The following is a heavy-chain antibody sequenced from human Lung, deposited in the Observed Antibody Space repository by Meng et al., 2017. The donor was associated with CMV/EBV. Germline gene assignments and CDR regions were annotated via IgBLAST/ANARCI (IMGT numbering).Heavy chain of an antibody. Sequence: SETLSLTCTVSGHPITTYYWSWIRQPPGKGLEWIGYISYSGSTNYSPSLRSRVSLSVDTSKNQFSLELSAVTAADTAIYYCARDRAALGYYYYALDFWGQGTTVTVSS. CDR3: ARDRAALGYYYYALDF. CDR1: GHPITTYY. D-gene: IGHD2-15*01. V-gene: IGHV4-59*01. CDR2: ISYSGST. J-gene: IGHJ6*02.